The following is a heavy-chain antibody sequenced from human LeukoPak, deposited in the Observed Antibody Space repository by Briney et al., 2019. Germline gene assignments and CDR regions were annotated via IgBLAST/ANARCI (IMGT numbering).Heavy chain of an antibody. Sequence: SETLSLTCAVYGGSFSGYYWSWIRQPPGKGLEWIGEVNHSVSSNYNPSLKSRVTISVDTSKNELSMKLSSVTAEDTAVYYCARGGFHCSSTSWNDRRGSGWFDPWGKGTLVTVSS. D-gene: IGHD2-2*01. CDR1: GGSFSGYY. CDR2: VNHSVSS. V-gene: IGHV4-34*01. J-gene: IGHJ5*02. CDR3: ARGGFHCSSTSWNDRRGSGWFDP.